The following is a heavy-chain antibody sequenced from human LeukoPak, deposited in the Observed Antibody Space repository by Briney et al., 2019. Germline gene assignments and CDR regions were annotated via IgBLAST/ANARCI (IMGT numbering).Heavy chain of an antibody. J-gene: IGHJ4*02. V-gene: IGHV4-4*07. CDR1: GDSISTYY. Sequence: PSETLSLTCTVSGDSISTYYWSWIRQPAGKGLEWIGRMYTSGNTNYSPSLKSRVTMSVDTSKNHFSLKLSSLTAADTAVYYCARARESYYFDYWGQGTLVTVSS. CDR3: ARARESYYFDY. D-gene: IGHD3-10*01. CDR2: MYTSGNT.